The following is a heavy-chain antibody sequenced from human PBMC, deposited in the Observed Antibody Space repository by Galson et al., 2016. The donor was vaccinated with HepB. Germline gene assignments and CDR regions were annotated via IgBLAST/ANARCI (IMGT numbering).Heavy chain of an antibody. CDR1: GFKFGSYS. V-gene: IGHV3-21*01. Sequence: SLRLSCAVSGFKFGSYSMHWVRQAPGKGLEWVSSISASSSYVDYADSVKGRFTISRDNAKSSLFLQMNSLRADDTAVYYCARDKGGSEFTLFGVLLDVWGQGTTVTVSS. J-gene: IGHJ6*02. CDR3: ARDKGGSEFTLFGVLLDV. D-gene: IGHD3-3*01. CDR2: ISASSSYV.